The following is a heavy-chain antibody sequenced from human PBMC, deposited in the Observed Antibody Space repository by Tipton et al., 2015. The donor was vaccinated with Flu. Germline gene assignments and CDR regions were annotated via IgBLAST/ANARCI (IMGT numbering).Heavy chain of an antibody. V-gene: IGHV1-69*18. CDR2: IIPVSGTT. J-gene: IGHJ4*02. Sequence: QLVQSGAEVRKPGSSVKVSCRASGGTFRSYSISWVRQAPGQGLEWMGRIIPVSGTTNYAQKFQGRVAITADVSTSTAYMELTSLKSDDTAVFYCARHETYSDILSGPFDDWGQGTLVTVSS. CDR1: GGTFRSYS. D-gene: IGHD3-9*01. CDR3: ARHETYSDILSGPFDD.